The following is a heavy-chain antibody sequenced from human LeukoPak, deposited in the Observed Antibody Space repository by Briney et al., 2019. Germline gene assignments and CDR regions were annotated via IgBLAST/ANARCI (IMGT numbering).Heavy chain of an antibody. V-gene: IGHV4-59*10. J-gene: IGHJ4*02. CDR2: IYTSGST. Sequence: GSLRLSCAASGFTFSDYYWSWIRQPAGKGLEWIGRIYTSGSTNYNPSLKSRVTISVDTSKNQFSLKLSSVTAADTAMYYCARYDVWGTYRAFDYWGQGTLVTVSS. CDR1: GFTFSDYY. CDR3: ARYDVWGTYRAFDY. D-gene: IGHD3-16*02.